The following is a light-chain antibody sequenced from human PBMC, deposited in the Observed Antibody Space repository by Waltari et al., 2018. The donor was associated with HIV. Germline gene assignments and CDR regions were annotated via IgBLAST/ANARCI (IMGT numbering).Light chain of an antibody. CDR3: VLYMGSGIWV. J-gene: IGLJ3*02. V-gene: IGLV8-61*01. CDR2: NTK. Sequence: QTVVTQEPSFSVSPGGTVTLPCGLSSGSVSTNYYTSWYQQTPGQAPRTLIYNTKTRSSGVPDRFSGSILGNKAALTITGAQADDESDYYCVLYMGSGIWVFGGGTKLTVL. CDR1: SGSVSTNYY.